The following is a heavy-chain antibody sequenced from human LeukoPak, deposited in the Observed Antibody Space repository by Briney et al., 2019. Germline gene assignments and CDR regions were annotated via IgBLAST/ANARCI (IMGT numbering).Heavy chain of an antibody. CDR1: GFTFSSYS. V-gene: IGHV3-48*01. D-gene: IGHD2-15*01. CDR3: AREYCSGGRCQYYFDY. J-gene: IGHJ4*02. CDR2: ISSSSSTI. Sequence: PGGSLRLSCAASGFTFSSYSMNWVRQAPGKGLEWVSYISSSSSTIYYADSVKGRFTISRDNAKNSLYLQMNSLRAEDTAVYYCAREYCSGGRCQYYFDYWGQGTLVTVSS.